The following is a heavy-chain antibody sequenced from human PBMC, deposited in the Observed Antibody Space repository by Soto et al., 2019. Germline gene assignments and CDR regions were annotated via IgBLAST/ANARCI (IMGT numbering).Heavy chain of an antibody. CDR1: GYTFTSYD. J-gene: IGHJ4*02. V-gene: IGHV1-8*01. D-gene: IGHD6-13*01. CDR3: ARGPIAAAGTGLDY. Sequence: ASVKVSCKASGYTFTSYDINWVRQATGQGLEWMGWMNPNSGNTGYAQKFQGRVTMTRNTSISTAYMELSSLRSEDTAVYYCARGPIAAAGTGLDYWGQGTLVTVS. CDR2: MNPNSGNT.